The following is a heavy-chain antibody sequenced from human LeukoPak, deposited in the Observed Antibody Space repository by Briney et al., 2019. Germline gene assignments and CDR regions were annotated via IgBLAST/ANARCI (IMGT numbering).Heavy chain of an antibody. D-gene: IGHD2-2*01. CDR1: GFIVSSNY. Sequence: SGGSLRLSCTVSGFIVSSNYMSWVRQPPGKGLEWVSVIYSGGSTYYADSVKGRFTISRDNSENTLYLQMNSLRAEDTAVYYCARDGGTGGYCSSATCSPFDYWGQGTLVTVSS. CDR2: IYSGGST. V-gene: IGHV3-53*01. J-gene: IGHJ4*02. CDR3: ARDGGTGGYCSSATCSPFDY.